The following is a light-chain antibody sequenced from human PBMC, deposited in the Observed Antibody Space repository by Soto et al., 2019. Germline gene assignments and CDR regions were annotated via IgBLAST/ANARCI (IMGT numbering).Light chain of an antibody. V-gene: IGKV3-15*01. CDR3: QQYNNWPMYT. J-gene: IGKJ2*01. Sequence: DIVMTPSPATLSVAPVERATLSCRASQSVSSNLAWYQQKPGQAPRLLISGASTRATGIPARFSARGFGTEFSLSISGLQSEDFAVYYCQQYNNWPMYTFGQGTKVDIK. CDR1: QSVSSN. CDR2: GAS.